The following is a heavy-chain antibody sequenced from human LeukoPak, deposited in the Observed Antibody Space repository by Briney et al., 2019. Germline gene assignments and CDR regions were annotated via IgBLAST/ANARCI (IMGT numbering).Heavy chain of an antibody. J-gene: IGHJ4*02. CDR1: GGSISSGGYY. CDR3: ARGALQLWLYYFDY. Sequence: SETLSLTCTVSGGSISSGGYYWSWIRQPPGKGLEWIGYIYHSGSTYYNPSLKSRVTISVDRFKNQFSLKLSSVTAADTAVYYCARGALQLWLYYFDYWGQGTLVTVSS. V-gene: IGHV4-30-2*01. CDR2: IYHSGST. D-gene: IGHD5-18*01.